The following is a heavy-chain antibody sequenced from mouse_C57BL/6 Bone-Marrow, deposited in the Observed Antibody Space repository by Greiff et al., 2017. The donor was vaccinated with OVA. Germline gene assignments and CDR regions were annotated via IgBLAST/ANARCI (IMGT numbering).Heavy chain of an antibody. J-gene: IGHJ1*03. CDR1: GYTFTSYW. CDR2: IDPNSGGT. V-gene: IGHV1-72*01. D-gene: IGHD2-2*01. Sequence: VKLMESGAELVKPGASVKLSCKASGYTFTSYWMHWVKQRPGRGLEWIGRIDPNSGGTKYNEKFKSKATLTVDKPSSTAYMQLSSLTSEDSAVYYCARGLYGYHWYFDVWGTGTTVTVSS. CDR3: ARGLYGYHWYFDV.